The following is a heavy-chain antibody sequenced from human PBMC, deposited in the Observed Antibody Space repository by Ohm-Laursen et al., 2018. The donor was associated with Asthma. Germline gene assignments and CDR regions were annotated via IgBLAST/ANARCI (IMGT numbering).Heavy chain of an antibody. CDR2: ISEGGDNT. V-gene: IGHV3-23*01. D-gene: IGHD1-26*01. CDR1: GFTFSSYA. Sequence: SLRLSRTVSGFTFSSYAMSWVRQAPGKGLEWVSAISEGGDNTHFADSVKGRFTISRDNSKNMLDLQMNSLRAEDSAVYYCAKGASGSYPGSWFDPWGQGTLVTVSS. CDR3: AKGASGSYPGSWFDP. J-gene: IGHJ5*02.